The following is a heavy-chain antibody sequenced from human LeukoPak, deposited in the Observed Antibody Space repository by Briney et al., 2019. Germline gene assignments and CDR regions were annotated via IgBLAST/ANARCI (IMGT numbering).Heavy chain of an antibody. V-gene: IGHV3-53*01. Sequence: PGGSLRLSCATSGFAVSSNYMSWVRQAPGKGLEWVSVIYDSGSTYYADSVKGRFTISRDNSKNTLYLQMNSLRAEDTAVYYCAKGKTRGYCSSTSCPFDPWGQGTLVTVSS. CDR1: GFAVSSNY. J-gene: IGHJ5*02. D-gene: IGHD2-2*01. CDR2: IYDSGST. CDR3: AKGKTRGYCSSTSCPFDP.